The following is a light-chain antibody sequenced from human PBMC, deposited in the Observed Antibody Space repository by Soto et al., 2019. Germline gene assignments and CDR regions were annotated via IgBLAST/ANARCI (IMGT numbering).Light chain of an antibody. J-gene: IGKJ4*01. Sequence: IQMTQTPSSLSASVGDRVTVSCQASQDISNYLNWYQQKPGKAPELLIFDASNLETGVPSRFSGSGSGTDFSFTISSLQPEDIATYYCQQYENFPLTFGGGTKVDIK. CDR1: QDISNY. CDR3: QQYENFPLT. CDR2: DAS. V-gene: IGKV1-33*01.